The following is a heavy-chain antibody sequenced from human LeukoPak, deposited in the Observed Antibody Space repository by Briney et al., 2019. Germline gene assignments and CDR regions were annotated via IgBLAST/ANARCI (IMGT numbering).Heavy chain of an antibody. J-gene: IGHJ6*02. CDR3: AKAQLWSYYYYYYGMDV. Sequence: ASVKVSCKASGYTFTSYAMNWVRQAPGQGLEWMGWINTNTGNPTYAQGFTGRSVFSLDTSVSTAYLQISSLKAEDTAVYYCAKAQLWSYYYYYYGMDVWGQGTTVTVSS. CDR2: INTNTGNP. D-gene: IGHD5-18*01. CDR1: GYTFTSYA. V-gene: IGHV7-4-1*02.